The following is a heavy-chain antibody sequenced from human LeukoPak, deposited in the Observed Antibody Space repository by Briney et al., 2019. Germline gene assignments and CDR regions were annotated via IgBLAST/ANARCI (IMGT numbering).Heavy chain of an antibody. CDR3: ARGLHCSKANCRRGEWFDP. CDR1: GYTFTSYD. V-gene: IGHV1-8*01. CDR2: MNPDSGNT. D-gene: IGHD2-2*01. Sequence: ASVKVSCKASGYTFTSYDINWVRQATRQGLEWMGWMNPDSGNTGYAQKFQGRVTMTRNASISTAYMELSSLRSEDTAMYYCARGLHCSKANCRRGEWFDPWGQGTLVTVSS. J-gene: IGHJ5*02.